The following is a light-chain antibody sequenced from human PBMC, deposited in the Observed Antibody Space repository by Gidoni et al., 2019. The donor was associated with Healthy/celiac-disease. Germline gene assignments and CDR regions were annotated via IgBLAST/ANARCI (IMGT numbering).Light chain of an antibody. CDR1: QSVSSY. CDR3: QQRSNWPPL. CDR2: DAS. J-gene: IGKJ3*01. V-gene: IGKV3-11*01. Sequence: VLPPSPATLSLSPGERATLSCRASQSVSSYLAWYQQKPGQAPRLLIYDASNRATGIPARFSGSGSGTDVTLTISSLEPEDFAVYYCQQRSNWPPLFGPGTKVDIK.